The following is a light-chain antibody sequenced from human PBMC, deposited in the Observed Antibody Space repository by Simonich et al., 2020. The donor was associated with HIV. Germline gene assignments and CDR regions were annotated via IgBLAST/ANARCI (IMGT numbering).Light chain of an antibody. J-gene: IGKJ1*01. V-gene: IGKV4-1*01. CDR1: QSVLYSSNNKNY. CDR3: QQYYSSPWT. Sequence: DIVMTQSPDSLAVSLGERATINCKSSQSVLYSSNNKNYLAWYPQKPGQPPKLLIYWASIRESGVPDRISGSGSGTDFTLTISSLQAEDVAVYYCQQYYSSPWTFGQGTKVEIK. CDR2: WAS.